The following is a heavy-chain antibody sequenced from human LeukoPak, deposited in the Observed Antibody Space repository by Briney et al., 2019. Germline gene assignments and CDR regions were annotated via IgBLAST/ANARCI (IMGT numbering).Heavy chain of an antibody. D-gene: IGHD6-13*01. Sequence: ASVKVSCKASGYTFTGYYMHWVRQAPGQGLEWMGWINPNSGGTNYAQKFQGRVTMTRDTSISTAYMELSRLRSDDTAVYYCARSLYSSSECDYWGQGTLVTVSS. J-gene: IGHJ4*02. CDR1: GYTFTGYY. V-gene: IGHV1-2*02. CDR2: INPNSGGT. CDR3: ARSLYSSSECDY.